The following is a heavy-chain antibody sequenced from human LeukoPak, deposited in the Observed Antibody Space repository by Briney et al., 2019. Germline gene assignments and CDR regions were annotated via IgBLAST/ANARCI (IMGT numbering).Heavy chain of an antibody. CDR1: GFTFSSYG. D-gene: IGHD3-22*01. V-gene: IGHV3-33*01. J-gene: IGHJ4*02. CDR3: ARGVYYYDSSGYYGLGY. CDR2: IWYDGSNK. Sequence: GGSLRLSCAASGFTFSSYGMHWVRQAPGKGLEWVAVIWYDGSNKYYADSVKGRFTISRDNSKNTLYLQMNSLRAEDTAVYYCARGVYYYDSSGYYGLGYWGQGTLVTVSS.